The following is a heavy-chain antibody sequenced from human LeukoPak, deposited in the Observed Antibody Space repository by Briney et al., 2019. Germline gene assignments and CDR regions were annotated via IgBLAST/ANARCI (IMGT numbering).Heavy chain of an antibody. CDR1: GFTFSSYA. CDR3: AREGGLVPAATNFDY. Sequence: GGSLRLSCAASGFTFSSYAMSWVRQAPGKGLEWVSAISDSGGSTYYADSVKGRFTISRDNSKNTLYLQMNSLRAEDTAVYYCAREGGLVPAATNFDYWGQGTLVTVSS. CDR2: ISDSGGST. J-gene: IGHJ4*02. V-gene: IGHV3-23*01. D-gene: IGHD2-2*01.